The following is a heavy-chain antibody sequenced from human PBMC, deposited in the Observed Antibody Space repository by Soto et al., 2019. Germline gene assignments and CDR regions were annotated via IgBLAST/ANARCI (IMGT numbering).Heavy chain of an antibody. CDR1: GYTFTSYG. CDR3: ARYIGDQWLVYNWFDP. V-gene: IGHV1-18*01. J-gene: IGHJ5*02. Sequence: ASVKVSCKASGYTFTSYGISWVRQAPGQGLEWMGWISAYNGNTNYAQKLQGRVTVTTDTSTSTAYMELRSLRSDDTAVYYCARYIGDQWLVYNWFDPWGQGTLVTVSS. D-gene: IGHD6-19*01. CDR2: ISAYNGNT.